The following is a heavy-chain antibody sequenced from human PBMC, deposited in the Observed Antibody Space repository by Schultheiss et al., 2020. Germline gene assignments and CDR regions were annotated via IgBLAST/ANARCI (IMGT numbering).Heavy chain of an antibody. J-gene: IGHJ4*02. CDR1: GGSISSYY. CDR2: IYYSGST. V-gene: IGHV4-59*01. CDR3: ARGLAAAGAFDY. Sequence: SQPLSLTCTVSGGSISSYYWSWIRQPPWKGLECIGYIYYSGSTNYNPSLKSRVTISVDTSKNQFSLKLSSVTAADTAVYYCARGLAAAGAFDYWGQGTLVNGYS. D-gene: IGHD6-13*01.